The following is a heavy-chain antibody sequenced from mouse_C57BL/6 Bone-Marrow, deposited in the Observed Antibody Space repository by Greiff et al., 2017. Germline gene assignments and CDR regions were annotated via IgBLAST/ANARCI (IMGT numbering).Heavy chain of an antibody. CDR3: ARTGLRRGFDY. Sequence: EVQVVESGPGLVKPSQSLSLTCSVTGYSITSGYYWNWIRQFPGNKLEWMGYISYDGSNNYNPSLKNRIAITRDTSKNPFVLTLNSVTTEDTATDYCARTGLRRGFDYWGQGTTLTVSS. V-gene: IGHV3-6*01. CDR1: GYSITSGYY. J-gene: IGHJ2*01. CDR2: ISYDGSN. D-gene: IGHD1-1*01.